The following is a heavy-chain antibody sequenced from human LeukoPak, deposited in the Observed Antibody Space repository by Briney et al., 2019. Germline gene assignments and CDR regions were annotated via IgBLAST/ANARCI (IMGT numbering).Heavy chain of an antibody. J-gene: IGHJ2*01. Sequence: PGGSLGLSCTASGFTLRNYDMHWVRQTTEKGLEWVSGIGTEDDTFYPDSVKGRFTISRENAKNSFYLQMNSLRAGDTAVYYCARGRFVLVPSLERWYFDLWGRGTLVTVSS. D-gene: IGHD2-8*02. CDR1: GFTLRNYD. CDR2: IGTEDDT. CDR3: ARGRFVLVPSLERWYFDL. V-gene: IGHV3-13*01.